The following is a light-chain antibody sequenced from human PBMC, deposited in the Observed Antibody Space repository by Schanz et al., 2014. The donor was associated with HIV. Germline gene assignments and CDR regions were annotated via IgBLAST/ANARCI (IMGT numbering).Light chain of an antibody. Sequence: EIVLTQSPGSLSLSPGERATLSCRASQSVRSHLAWYQQKPGQAPRLLIYGASTRATGIPARFSGSGSGTEFTLTISSLQSEDVAVYYCHQYYATPLTFGGGTKVEIK. CDR1: QSVRSH. J-gene: IGKJ4*01. CDR2: GAS. CDR3: HQYYATPLT. V-gene: IGKV3-15*01.